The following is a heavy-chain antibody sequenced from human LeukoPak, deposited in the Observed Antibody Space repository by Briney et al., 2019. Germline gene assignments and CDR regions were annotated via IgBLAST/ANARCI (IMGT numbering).Heavy chain of an antibody. CDR2: IKQEGSEK. J-gene: IGHJ5*02. V-gene: IGHV3-7*01. CDR1: GFTFSSYW. D-gene: IGHD6-13*01. CDR3: ARDGQQLVFRDDLNWFDP. Sequence: GGSLRLSCAASGFTFSSYWMSWVRQAPGKGLEWVANIKQEGSEKYYVDSVKGRFTISRDNAKNSLYLQLNSLRAEDTAVYYCARDGQQLVFRDDLNWFDPWGQGTLVIVSS.